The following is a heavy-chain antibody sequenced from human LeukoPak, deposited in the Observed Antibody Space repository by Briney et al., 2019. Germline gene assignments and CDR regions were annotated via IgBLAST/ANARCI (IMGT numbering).Heavy chain of an antibody. J-gene: IGHJ4*02. D-gene: IGHD3-3*01. Sequence: GGSLRLSCAASGFSFSSYWMSWVRQAPGKGLEWVSYISSSGSTIYYADSVKGRFTISRDNAKNSLYLQMNSLRAEDTAVYYCASSKYYDFWSGYQYWGRGTLVTVSS. CDR1: GFSFSSYW. CDR2: ISSSGSTI. V-gene: IGHV3-48*04. CDR3: ASSKYYDFWSGYQY.